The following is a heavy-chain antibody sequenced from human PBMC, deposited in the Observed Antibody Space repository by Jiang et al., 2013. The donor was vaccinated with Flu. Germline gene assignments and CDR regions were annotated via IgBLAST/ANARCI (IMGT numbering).Heavy chain of an antibody. J-gene: IGHJ4*02. CDR3: ARRLRAVAGKFDY. CDR2: IDPSDSYT. CDR1: SYW. V-gene: IGHV5-10-1*01. D-gene: IGHD6-19*01. Sequence: SYWISWVRQMPGKGLEWMGRIDPSDSYTNYSPSFQGHVTISADKSISTAYLQWSSLKASDTAMYYCARRLRAVAGKFDYWGQETLVTVSS.